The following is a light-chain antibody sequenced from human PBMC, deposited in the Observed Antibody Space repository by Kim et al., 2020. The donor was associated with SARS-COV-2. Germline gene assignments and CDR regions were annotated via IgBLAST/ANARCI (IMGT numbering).Light chain of an antibody. Sequence: QSALTQPRSGSGSPGQSVTISCTGTSSDVGGYNYVSWYQQHPGKAPILMIYDVSKRPSGVPDRFSGSKSGNTASMTISGLQAEDEADYYCCSYAGSYTWVFGGGTQLTVL. CDR2: DVS. CDR3: CSYAGSYTWV. CDR1: SSDVGGYNY. J-gene: IGLJ3*02. V-gene: IGLV2-11*01.